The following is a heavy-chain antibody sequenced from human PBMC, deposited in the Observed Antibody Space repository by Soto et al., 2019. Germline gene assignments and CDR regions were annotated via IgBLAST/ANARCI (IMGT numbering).Heavy chain of an antibody. CDR3: ARATGIINAFDI. V-gene: IGHV1-69*13. D-gene: IGHD3-16*01. J-gene: IGHJ3*02. CDR2: IIPIFGTT. Sequence: SVKVSCKASGGTFSSYAISWVRQAPGQGLEWMGGIIPIFGTTNYAQNFQGRVTITADESTRTAYMEMSSLRSEDTAVYYCARATGIINAFDIWGQGTMVTVSS. CDR1: GGTFSSYA.